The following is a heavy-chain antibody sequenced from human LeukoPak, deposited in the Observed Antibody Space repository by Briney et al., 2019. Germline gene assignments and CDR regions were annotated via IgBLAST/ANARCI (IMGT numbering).Heavy chain of an antibody. CDR3: ARHLFSGWFDP. V-gene: IGHV4-39*01. J-gene: IGHJ5*02. CDR1: GGSISSSSYY. Sequence: PSETLSLTCTVSGGSISSSSYYWGWLRQPPGKGLEWIGSIYYSGSTYYNPSLKSRVTISVDTSKNQFSLKLSSVTAADTAVYYCARHLFSGWFDPWGQGTLVTVSS. D-gene: IGHD3-9*01. CDR2: IYYSGST.